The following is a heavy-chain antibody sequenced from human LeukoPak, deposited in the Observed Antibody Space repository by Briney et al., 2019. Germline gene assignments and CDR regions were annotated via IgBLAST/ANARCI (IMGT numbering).Heavy chain of an antibody. J-gene: IGHJ4*02. CDR2: IYSGGST. V-gene: IGHV3-66*01. CDR3: ARSGRGYSSSWYPVDY. D-gene: IGHD6-13*01. Sequence: GGSLRLSCAASGFTVSSNYMSWVRQAPGKGLEWVSVIYSGGSTYYADSVKGRFTISRDNSKNTLYLQMNSLRAEDTAVYYCARSGRGYSSSWYPVDYLGQGTLVTVSS. CDR1: GFTVSSNY.